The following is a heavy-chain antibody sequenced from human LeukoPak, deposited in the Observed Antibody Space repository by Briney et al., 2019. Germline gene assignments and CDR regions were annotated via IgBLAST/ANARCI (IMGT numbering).Heavy chain of an antibody. J-gene: IGHJ4*02. V-gene: IGHV3-48*01. CDR1: GFTFSSYS. CDR2: ISSSSSTI. CDR3: ARDAKQQLVRHFDY. D-gene: IGHD6-13*01. Sequence: GGSLRLSCAASGFTFSSYSMNWVRQAPGKGLEWVSYISSSSSTIYYADSVKGRFTISRDNAKNSLYLQMSSLRAEDTAVYYCARDAKQQLVRHFDYWGQGTLVTVSS.